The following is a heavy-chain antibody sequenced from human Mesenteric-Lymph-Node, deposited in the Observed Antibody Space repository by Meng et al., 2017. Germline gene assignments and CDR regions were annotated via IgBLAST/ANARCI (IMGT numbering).Heavy chain of an antibody. Sequence: GESLMISCAVAGFSFSTYWMHWVRQAPGKGLVWVSHINTVGSTTTYADSVKGRFTSSRDNAKNTLYLQMSSLTAEDTAVYYCAREGSVTTDYWGQGTLVTVSS. CDR1: GFSFSTYW. CDR3: AREGSVTTDY. J-gene: IGHJ4*02. CDR2: INTVGSTT. D-gene: IGHD4-17*01. V-gene: IGHV3-74*01.